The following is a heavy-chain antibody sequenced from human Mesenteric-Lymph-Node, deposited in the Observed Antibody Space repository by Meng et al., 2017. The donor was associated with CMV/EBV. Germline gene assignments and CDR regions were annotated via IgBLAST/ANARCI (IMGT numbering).Heavy chain of an antibody. CDR3: VRDMGYCGRTSCYEEFDY. D-gene: IGHD2-2*01. CDR1: GFTFEDYG. J-gene: IGHJ4*02. CDR2: INWNGART. V-gene: IGHV3-20*04. Sequence: GESLKISCAGSGFTFEDYGMSWVRQVPGRGLEWVAGINWNGARTDYIESVEGRFTISRDNAKNSLYLQMNSLRAEDTALYYCVRDMGYCGRTSCYEEFDYWGQGTLVTVSS.